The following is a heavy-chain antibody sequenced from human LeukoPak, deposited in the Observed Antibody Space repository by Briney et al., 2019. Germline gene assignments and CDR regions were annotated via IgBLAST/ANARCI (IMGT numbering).Heavy chain of an antibody. CDR2: IYYSWST. CDR1: GRPISSYY. CDR3: ARGHGAFDI. V-gene: IGHV4-59*01. J-gene: IGHJ3*02. Sequence: SETLSLTCTVSGRPISSYYWRWMRQSPAKELAWIGYIYYSWSTNYDPSFKSRVTISVDTSKYQLSLKLSSVSVADRAVYYCARGHGAFDIWGQGTMVTVSS.